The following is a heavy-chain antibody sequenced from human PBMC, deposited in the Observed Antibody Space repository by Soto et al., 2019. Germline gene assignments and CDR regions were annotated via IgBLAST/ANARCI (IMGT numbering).Heavy chain of an antibody. CDR2: LHSGGDT. V-gene: IGHV3-53*04. J-gene: IGHJ6*02. D-gene: IGHD3-10*01. CDR3: ARDGPYYYASRMDV. Sequence: GGSLRLSCVASGIPVSSNYMTWVRQAPGKGLEWVSVLHSGGDTYYANSVKGRFTISRHDSTSTLYLQMNSLTPEDTAVYYCARDGPYYYASRMDVWGQGTTVTVSS. CDR1: GIPVSSNY.